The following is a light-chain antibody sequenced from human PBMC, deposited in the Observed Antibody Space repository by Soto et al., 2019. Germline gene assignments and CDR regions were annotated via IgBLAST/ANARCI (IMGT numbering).Light chain of an antibody. CDR1: NSDIGGYNY. CDR2: EVI. CDR3: GSYTSVGNIV. Sequence: QSALTQPASVSGSPGQSITIYCTGTNSDIGGYNYVSWYQQHPGKAPKVIIYEVINRPSGVSNRFSGSKSVNPDYLTISGLQAEDDADYYCGSYTSVGNIVSGTGTKGTV. V-gene: IGLV2-14*03. J-gene: IGLJ1*01.